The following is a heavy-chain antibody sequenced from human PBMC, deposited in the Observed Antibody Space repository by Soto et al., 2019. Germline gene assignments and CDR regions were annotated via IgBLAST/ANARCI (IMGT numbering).Heavy chain of an antibody. J-gene: IGHJ6*02. Sequence: PSETLSLTCTVSGGSISTYYWSWIRQHPGKGLEWIGYIYYSGSTYYNPSLKSRVTISVDTSKNQFSLKLSSVTAADTAVYYCARERSMVRGAIRYYYYGMDVWGQGTTVTVSS. V-gene: IGHV4-59*06. D-gene: IGHD3-10*01. CDR3: ARERSMVRGAIRYYYYGMDV. CDR1: GGSISTYY. CDR2: IYYSGST.